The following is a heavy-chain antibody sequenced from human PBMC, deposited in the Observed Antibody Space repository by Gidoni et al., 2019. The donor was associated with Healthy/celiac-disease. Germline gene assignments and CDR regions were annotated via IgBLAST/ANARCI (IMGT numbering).Heavy chain of an antibody. D-gene: IGHD3-22*01. Sequence: QVQLVESGGGVVQPGRSLRLSCAASGFTFSSYGMHWVRQAPGKGLEWVAVIWYDGSNKYYADSVKGRFTISRDNSKNTLYLQMNSLRAEDTAVYYCASLIMGDSSGTKSRDAFDIWGQGTMVTVSS. J-gene: IGHJ3*02. CDR2: IWYDGSNK. CDR1: GFTFSSYG. V-gene: IGHV3-33*01. CDR3: ASLIMGDSSGTKSRDAFDI.